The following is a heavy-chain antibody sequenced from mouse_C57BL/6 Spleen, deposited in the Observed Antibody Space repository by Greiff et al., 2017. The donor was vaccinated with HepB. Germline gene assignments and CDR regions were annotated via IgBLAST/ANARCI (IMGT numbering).Heavy chain of an antibody. V-gene: IGHV1-82*01. CDR2: IYPGDGDT. D-gene: IGHD1-1*01. J-gene: IGHJ2*01. CDR3: ARRAYYYGSLYYFDY. CDR1: GYAFSSSW. Sequence: VQRVESGPELVKPGASVKISCKASGYAFSSSWMNWVKQRPGKGLEWIGRIYPGDGDTNYNGKFKGKATLTADKSSSTAYMQLSSLTSEDSAVYFCARRAYYYGSLYYFDYWGQGTTLTVSS.